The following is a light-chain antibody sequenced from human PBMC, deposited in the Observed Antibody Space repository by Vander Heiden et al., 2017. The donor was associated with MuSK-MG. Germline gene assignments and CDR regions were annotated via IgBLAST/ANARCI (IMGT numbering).Light chain of an antibody. J-gene: IGLJ2*01. CDR3: QSYDSSLSGSYVV. CDR1: SSNIGAGYD. Sequence: QSVLTQPPSVLGAPGPRVTISCTGTSSNIGAGYDVRWYQQLPGTAPKLLIYGNSNRPSGVPDRFSGSKSGTSASLAITGLQAEDEAEYYCQSYDSSLSGSYVVFGGGTKLTVL. V-gene: IGLV1-40*01. CDR2: GNS.